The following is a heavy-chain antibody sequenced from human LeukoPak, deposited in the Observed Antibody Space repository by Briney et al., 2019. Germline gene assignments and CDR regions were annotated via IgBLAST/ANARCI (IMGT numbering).Heavy chain of an antibody. Sequence: GGSLRLSCAASGFTFSSYSMNWVRQAPGKGLEWVSSISSSSSYIYYADSVKGRSTISRDNAKNSLYLQMNSLRAEDTAVYYCASYCSSTSCYTYYYGMDVWGKGTTVTVSS. V-gene: IGHV3-21*01. D-gene: IGHD2-2*01. J-gene: IGHJ6*04. CDR1: GFTFSSYS. CDR3: ASYCSSTSCYTYYYGMDV. CDR2: ISSSSSYI.